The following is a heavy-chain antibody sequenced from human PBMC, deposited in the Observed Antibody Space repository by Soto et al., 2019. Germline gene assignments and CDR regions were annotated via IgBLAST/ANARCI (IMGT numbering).Heavy chain of an antibody. Sequence: SKTLSLTCTVSGGSISSGGYYWSWIRQHPGKGLEWIGYIYYSGSTYYNPSLKSRVTISVDTSKNQFSLKLSSVTAADTAVYYCARREDGNWFDPWGQGTLVTVSS. J-gene: IGHJ5*02. D-gene: IGHD1-26*01. V-gene: IGHV4-31*03. CDR3: ARREDGNWFDP. CDR1: GGSISSGGYY. CDR2: IYYSGST.